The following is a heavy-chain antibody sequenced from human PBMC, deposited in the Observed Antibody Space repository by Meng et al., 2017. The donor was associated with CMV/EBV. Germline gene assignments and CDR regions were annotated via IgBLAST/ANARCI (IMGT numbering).Heavy chain of an antibody. CDR1: GYTFTSYG. CDR2: ISAYNGNT. D-gene: IGHD3-22*01. Sequence: ASVKVSCKASGYTFTSYGISWVRQAPGQGLEWMGWISAYNGNTNYAQKLQGRVTMTTDTSTSTAYMELRSLRSDDTAVYYCARVKYYYGSSGQNHNWFDPWGQGTLVTVSS. V-gene: IGHV1-18*01. J-gene: IGHJ5*02. CDR3: ARVKYYYGSSGQNHNWFDP.